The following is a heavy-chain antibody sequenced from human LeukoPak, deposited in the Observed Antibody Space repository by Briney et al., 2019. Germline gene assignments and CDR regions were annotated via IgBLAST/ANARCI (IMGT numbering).Heavy chain of an antibody. CDR2: IWYDGSNK. J-gene: IGHJ4*02. D-gene: IGHD3-10*01. Sequence: PGGSLRLSCAASGFTFSSSGMHWVRQAPGKGLEWVAVIWYDGSNKYYADSVKGRFTISRDNSKNTLYLQMNSLRAEDTAVYYCARGYSYGSGSYYCDYWGQGTLVTVSS. CDR3: ARGYSYGSGSYYCDY. V-gene: IGHV3-33*08. CDR1: GFTFSSSG.